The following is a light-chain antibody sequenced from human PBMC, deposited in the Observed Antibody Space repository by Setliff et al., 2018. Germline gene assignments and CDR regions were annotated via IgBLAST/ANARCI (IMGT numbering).Light chain of an antibody. CDR2: DVT. CDR1: SSDVGRYNF. J-gene: IGLJ1*01. V-gene: IGLV2-11*01. CDR3: CSYADTYISV. Sequence: QSVLTQPRSVSGSPGQSVTISCTGTSSDVGRYNFVSWHQQHPGKAPKLIIYDVTKRPSGVPDRFSGSKSGNTASLTISGLQAEDEADYSCCSYADTYISVFGTGTKVTVL.